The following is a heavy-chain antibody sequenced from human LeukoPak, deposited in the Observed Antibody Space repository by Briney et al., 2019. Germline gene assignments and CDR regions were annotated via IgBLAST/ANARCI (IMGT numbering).Heavy chain of an antibody. V-gene: IGHV3-53*01. Sequence: GGSLRLSCVAPGFAGGRNYMSWVRQAPGKGLEWVSVIYSGGSTYYADSVKGRFTISRDNSKNTLYLQMNSLRAEDTAVYYCARYGNHDAFDIWGQGTMVTVSS. CDR1: GFAGGRNY. D-gene: IGHD4-11*01. J-gene: IGHJ3*02. CDR2: IYSGGST. CDR3: ARYGNHDAFDI.